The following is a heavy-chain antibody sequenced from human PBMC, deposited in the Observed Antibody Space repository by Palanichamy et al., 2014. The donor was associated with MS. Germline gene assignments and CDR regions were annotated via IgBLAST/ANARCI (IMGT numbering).Heavy chain of an antibody. CDR3: ARAVYGDFAAYGMDI. D-gene: IGHD4-17*01. V-gene: IGHV1-8*01. CDR1: GFTFTSFD. J-gene: IGHJ6*02. Sequence: QVQLVQSGAEVEKPGASVKVSCKASGFTFTSFDINWVRQAAGQGLEWMGWMNPNSGNTATAKKFLGRVTMTRDTSIDTAYLEVSNLRSDDTATYYCARAVYGDFAAYGMDIWGQGSTVTVSS. CDR2: MNPNSGNT.